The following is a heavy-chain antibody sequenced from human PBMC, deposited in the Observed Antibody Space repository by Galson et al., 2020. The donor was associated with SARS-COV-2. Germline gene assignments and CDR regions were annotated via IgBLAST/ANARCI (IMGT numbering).Heavy chain of an antibody. Sequence: ASVKVSCKASGYTFTGYYMHWVRQAPGQGLEWMGRINPNSGGTNYAQKFQGRVTMTRDTSISTAYMELSRLGSDDTAVYYCARDDYVWGSYRYTADYWGQGTLVTVSS. V-gene: IGHV1-2*06. CDR1: GYTFTGYY. CDR3: ARDDYVWGSYRYTADY. D-gene: IGHD3-16*02. J-gene: IGHJ4*02. CDR2: INPNSGGT.